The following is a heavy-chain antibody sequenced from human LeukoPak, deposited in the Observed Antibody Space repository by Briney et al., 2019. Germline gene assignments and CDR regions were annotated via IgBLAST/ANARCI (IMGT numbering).Heavy chain of an antibody. V-gene: IGHV3-33*01. CDR1: GFTFSSYG. D-gene: IGHD4-17*01. CDR3: ARDPVKATVTTVPDY. CDR2: IWYDGSNK. J-gene: IGHJ4*02. Sequence: GGSLRLSCAASGFTFSSYGMHWVRQAPGKGLEWVAVIWYDGSNKYYADSVKGRFTISRDNSKNTLYLQMNSLRAEDTAVYYCARDPVKATVTTVPDYWGQGTLVTVSS.